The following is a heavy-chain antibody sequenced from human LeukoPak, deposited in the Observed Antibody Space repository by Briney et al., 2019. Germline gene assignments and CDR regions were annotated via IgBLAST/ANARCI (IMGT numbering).Heavy chain of an antibody. D-gene: IGHD6-19*01. J-gene: IGHJ3*02. CDR1: GYSISSGYY. CDR2: IYHSGST. V-gene: IGHV4-38-2*02. Sequence: SETLSLICTVSGYSISSGYYWGWIRQPPGKGLEWIGSIYHSGSTYYNPSLKSRVTISVDTSKNQFSLKLSSVTAADTAVYYCARYSSLDAFDIWGQGTMVTVSS. CDR3: ARYSSLDAFDI.